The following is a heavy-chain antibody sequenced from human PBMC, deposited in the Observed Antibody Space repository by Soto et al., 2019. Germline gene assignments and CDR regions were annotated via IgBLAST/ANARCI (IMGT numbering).Heavy chain of an antibody. CDR3: ARGDYGVDSGAY. Sequence: EVQLVQSGGGLVQPGGSLRLSCAASGFTFSDYWMTWVRQAPGKGLEWVANIKQDGSEQYYVDSVKDRFTISRDNAKNSLSLQMDSLRAEDPAVYYCARGDYGVDSGAYWVQGTLVTVSS. CDR2: IKQDGSEQ. CDR1: GFTFSDYW. D-gene: IGHD4-17*01. V-gene: IGHV3-7*03. J-gene: IGHJ4*02.